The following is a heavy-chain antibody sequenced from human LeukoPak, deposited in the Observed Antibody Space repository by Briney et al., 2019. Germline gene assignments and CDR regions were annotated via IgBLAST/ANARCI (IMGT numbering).Heavy chain of an antibody. J-gene: IGHJ6*02. D-gene: IGHD2-15*01. CDR2: ISYDGSNK. V-gene: IGHV3-30*18. Sequence: GGSLRLSCAASGFTFSSYGMHWVRQAPGKGLEWVAAISYDGSNKYYADSVKGRFTISRDNSKNTLYLQMNSLRAEDTAVYYCAKVYCSGGSCYFSYYYYGMDVWGQGTTVTVSS. CDR3: AKVYCSGGSCYFSYYYYGMDV. CDR1: GFTFSSYG.